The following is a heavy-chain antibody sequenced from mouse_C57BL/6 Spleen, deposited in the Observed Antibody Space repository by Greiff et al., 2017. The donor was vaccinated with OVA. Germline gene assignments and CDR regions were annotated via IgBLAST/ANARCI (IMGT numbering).Heavy chain of an antibody. CDR2: INPYNGGT. D-gene: IGHD5-1-1*01. CDR3: AREDTRVPCYFDY. CDR1: GYTFTDYY. V-gene: IGHV1-19*01. J-gene: IGHJ2*01. Sequence: VQLQQSGPVLVKPGASVKMSCKASGYTFTDYYMNWVKQSHGKSLEWIGVINPYNGGTSYNQKFKGKATLTVDKSSSTAYMELNSLTSEDSAVYYCAREDTRVPCYFDYWGQGTTLTVSS.